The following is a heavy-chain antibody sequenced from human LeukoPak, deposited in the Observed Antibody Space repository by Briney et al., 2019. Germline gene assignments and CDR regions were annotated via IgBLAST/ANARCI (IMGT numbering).Heavy chain of an antibody. CDR1: GFTFSNYA. D-gene: IGHD2-15*01. CDR2: IWFDGSNK. V-gene: IGHV3-33*08. CDR3: ARALGYCSGGSCHPEY. Sequence: GRSLRLSCAASGFTFSNYAMHWVRQAPGKGLEWVAIIWFDGSNKYYADSVKGRFTVSRDNSKNTLYLQMNSLRAEDTAVYFCARALGYCSGGSCHPEYWGQGTLVTVSS. J-gene: IGHJ4*02.